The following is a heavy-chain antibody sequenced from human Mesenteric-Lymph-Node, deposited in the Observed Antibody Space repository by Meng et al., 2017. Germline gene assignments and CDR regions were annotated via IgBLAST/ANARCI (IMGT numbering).Heavy chain of an antibody. D-gene: IGHD6-19*01. CDR1: GFTFSSYG. J-gene: IGHJ4*02. Sequence: GESLKISCAASGFTFSSYGMHWVRQAPGKGLEWVAVIWYDGSNKYYADSVKGRFTISRDNAKNSLYLQMNSLRAEDTAVYYCARDYLPVAGTRVDDYFDYWGQGTLVTVSS. CDR2: IWYDGSNK. CDR3: ARDYLPVAGTRVDDYFDY. V-gene: IGHV3-33*01.